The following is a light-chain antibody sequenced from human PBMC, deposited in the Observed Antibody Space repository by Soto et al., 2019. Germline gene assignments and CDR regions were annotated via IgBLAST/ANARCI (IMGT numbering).Light chain of an antibody. CDR1: SSNIGSNN. J-gene: IGLJ2*01. V-gene: IGLV1-47*01. CDR2: RNN. CDR3: GGWDDSLSGPV. Sequence: QSVLTQPPSASGTPGQRVNISCSGSSSNIGSNNVYWYRQFPGTAPKLLIQRNNQRPSGVPARFSGSKSGTSASLAISGLRSEDEADYYCGGWDDSLSGPVFGGGTKLTVL.